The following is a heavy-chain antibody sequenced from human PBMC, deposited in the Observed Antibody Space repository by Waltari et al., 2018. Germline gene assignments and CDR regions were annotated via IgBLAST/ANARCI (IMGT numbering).Heavy chain of an antibody. Sequence: EVQLVQSGAEVKKPGESLKISCQGSGYSFTTYWIAWVRQMPGKGLEWLGIIYPGDSDTRYSPSFQGQVTISADKSISTAYLQWSSLKASDTAMYYCARHDSSSSTSYYYYYGMDVWGQGTTVTVSS. J-gene: IGHJ6*02. CDR2: IYPGDSDT. CDR3: ARHDSSSSTSYYYYYGMDV. V-gene: IGHV5-51*01. CDR1: GYSFTTYW. D-gene: IGHD2-2*01.